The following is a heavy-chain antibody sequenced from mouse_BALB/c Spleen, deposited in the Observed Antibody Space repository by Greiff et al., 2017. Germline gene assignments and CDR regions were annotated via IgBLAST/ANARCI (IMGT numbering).Heavy chain of an antibody. Sequence: VQLVESGAELARPGASVKLSCKASGYTFTSYWMQWVKQRPGQGLEWIGAIYPGDGDTRYTQKFKGKATLTADKSSSTAYMQLSSLASEDSAVYYCARGNFYYYAMDYWGQGTSVTVSS. CDR2: IYPGDGDT. CDR1: GYTFTSYW. CDR3: ARGNFYYYAMDY. J-gene: IGHJ4*01. D-gene: IGHD2-1*01. V-gene: IGHV1-87*01.